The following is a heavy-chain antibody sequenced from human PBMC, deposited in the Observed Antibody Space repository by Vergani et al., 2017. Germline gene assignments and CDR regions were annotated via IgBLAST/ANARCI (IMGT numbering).Heavy chain of an antibody. Sequence: EVQLVQSGAEVKQPGESLKIFCKGSGYSFTSYWIGWVRQMPGKGLGWMGIIYPGDSDTRYSPSFQGEVTISADKSISTAYLQWSSLKASDTAMYYCARPGRRWELLEYFDYWGQGTLVTVSS. V-gene: IGHV5-51*03. CDR3: ARPGRRWELLEYFDY. CDR2: IYPGDSDT. D-gene: IGHD1-26*01. J-gene: IGHJ4*02. CDR1: GYSFTSYW.